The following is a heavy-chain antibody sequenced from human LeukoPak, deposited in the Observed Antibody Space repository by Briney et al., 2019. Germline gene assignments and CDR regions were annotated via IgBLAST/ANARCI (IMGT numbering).Heavy chain of an antibody. D-gene: IGHD5-12*01. CDR3: AREVAIPKSYYYYGMDV. J-gene: IGHJ6*02. Sequence: ASVKVSCKASGGTFSSHAISWVRQAPGQGLEWMGGIIPIFGTANYAQKFQGRVTITADESTSTAYMELSSLRSEDTAVYYCAREVAIPKSYYYYGMDVWGQGTTVTVSS. CDR2: IIPIFGTA. CDR1: GGTFSSHA. V-gene: IGHV1-69*13.